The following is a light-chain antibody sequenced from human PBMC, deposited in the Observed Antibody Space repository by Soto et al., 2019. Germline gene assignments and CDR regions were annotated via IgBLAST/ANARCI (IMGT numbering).Light chain of an antibody. CDR1: SSDVGSYNL. V-gene: IGLV2-23*03. Sequence: QSALTQPASMSESPGQSITISCTGTSSDVGSYNLVSWYQHHPGKAPKLMIYEGSKRPSGVSNRFSGSKSGNTASLTISGLQAEDEADYYCCSYAGSSTFVVFGGGTKLTVL. J-gene: IGLJ2*01. CDR2: EGS. CDR3: CSYAGSSTFVV.